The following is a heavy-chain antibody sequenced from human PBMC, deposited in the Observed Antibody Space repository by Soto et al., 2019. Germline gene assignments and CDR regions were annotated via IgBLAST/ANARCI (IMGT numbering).Heavy chain of an antibody. CDR3: ARGGGTILAPLP. CDR2: INPNSGAT. D-gene: IGHD3-3*01. V-gene: IGHV1-2*02. Sequence: ASVKVSCKASGYTFTGYFMHWVRQAPGQGLEWMGWINPNSGATKYGQKFQGRVTLSRDTSISTAYMELSGLRSDDTAVYYCARGGGTILAPLPWGQGTLVTVSS. CDR1: GYTFTGYF. J-gene: IGHJ5*02.